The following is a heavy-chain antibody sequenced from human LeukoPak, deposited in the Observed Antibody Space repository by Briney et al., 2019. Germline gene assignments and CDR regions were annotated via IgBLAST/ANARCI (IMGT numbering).Heavy chain of an antibody. Sequence: ASVKVSCKASGYTFTGYYMHWVRQAPGQGLECMGWINPNSGYTNYAQKFQDRVTMTRDTSISTAYMELSSLRSDDTAVYYCARRYCSSTSSTVCAFDIWGQGTMVTASS. CDR2: INPNSGYT. V-gene: IGHV1-2*02. CDR1: GYTFTGYY. J-gene: IGHJ3*02. CDR3: ARRYCSSTSSTVCAFDI. D-gene: IGHD2-2*01.